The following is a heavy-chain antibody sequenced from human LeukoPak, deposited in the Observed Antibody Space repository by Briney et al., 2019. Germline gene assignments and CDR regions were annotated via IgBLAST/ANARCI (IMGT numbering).Heavy chain of an antibody. V-gene: IGHV4-39*07. CDR1: GESINSGCYY. CDR3: RRLYAGNRAPAY. CDR2: ISHRGNT. D-gene: IGHD4-23*01. Sequence: SETLSLTCTVSGESINSGCYYWGWIRQPPGKGLEWFGGISHRGNTYYNPSLRSRVTISVDRSKNQLSLKLTALTPPDTAVYYCRRLYAGNRAPAYWGQGTLVTVSS. J-gene: IGHJ4*02.